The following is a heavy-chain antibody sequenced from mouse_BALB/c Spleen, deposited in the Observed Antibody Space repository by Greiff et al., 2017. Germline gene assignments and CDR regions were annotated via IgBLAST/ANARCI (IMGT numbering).Heavy chain of an antibody. Sequence: EVKLMESGGGLVKPGGSLKLSCAASGFTFSSYAMSWVRQTPEKRLEWVATISSGGSYTYYPDSVKGRFTISRDNAKNTLYLQMSSLRSEDTAMYYCARRDGYYGAMDYWGQGTSVTVSS. CDR3: ARRDGYYGAMDY. CDR1: GFTFSSYA. J-gene: IGHJ4*01. V-gene: IGHV5-9-3*01. CDR2: ISSGGSYT. D-gene: IGHD2-3*01.